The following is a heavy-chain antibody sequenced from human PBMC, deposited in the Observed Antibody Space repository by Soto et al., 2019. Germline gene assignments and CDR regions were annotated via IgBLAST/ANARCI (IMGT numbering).Heavy chain of an antibody. CDR3: AKDDDTSSHFSLLDF. D-gene: IGHD3-22*01. CDR1: GFTFSHYG. J-gene: IGHJ4*02. Sequence: QVQLVESGGGVVQPGTSLRLSCAASGFTFSHYGIHWVRQAPGKGLEWVALTWSGGRGENYADSVRGRFTVSRDNSKTTVYLQMNSLRVEDTAVYYFAKDDDTSSHFSLLDFRGQGTLVTVSS. CDR2: TWSGGRGE. V-gene: IGHV3-33*06.